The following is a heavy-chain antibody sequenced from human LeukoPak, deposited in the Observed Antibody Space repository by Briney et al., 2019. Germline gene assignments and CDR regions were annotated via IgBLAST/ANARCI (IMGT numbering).Heavy chain of an antibody. CDR3: AREVYGDYPGAFDI. CDR1: GFTFSSYW. D-gene: IGHD4-17*01. CDR2: MKGDGSEK. V-gene: IGHV3-7*03. Sequence: PGGSLRLSCAASGFTFSSYWMAWVRQAPGKGLEWVANMKGDGSEKYYVDSVKGRFTISRDNAKNSLYLQMNSLRAEDTAVYYCAREVYGDYPGAFDIWGQGTMVTVSS. J-gene: IGHJ3*02.